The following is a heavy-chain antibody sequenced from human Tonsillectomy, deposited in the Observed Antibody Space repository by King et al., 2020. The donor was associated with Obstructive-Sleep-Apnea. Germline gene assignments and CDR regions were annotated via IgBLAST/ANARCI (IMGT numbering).Heavy chain of an antibody. Sequence: VQLVESGAEVKKPGASVKVSCKASGYTFTSYGISWVRQAPGQGLVGMGCISAYNGNTNYAQKLQGRVTMTTDTSTNTAYMELRSLRPEDTTVYYCARDVSYYYDYGMDVCGQGTTVTVSS. V-gene: IGHV1-18*01. CDR2: ISAYNGNT. CDR3: ARDVSYYYDYGMDV. CDR1: GYTFTSYG. J-gene: IGHJ6*02.